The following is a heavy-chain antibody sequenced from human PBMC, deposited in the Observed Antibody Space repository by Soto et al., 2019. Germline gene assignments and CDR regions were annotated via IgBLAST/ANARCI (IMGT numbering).Heavy chain of an antibody. CDR1: GYTFTNSD. J-gene: IGHJ3*02. CDR3: ARRLHDFDI. CDR2: ISTHNLNT. Sequence: QLQLVQSGADVKKPGASVKVSCKAYGYTFTNSDISWVRQAPGQGLEWMGWISTHNLNTNYAQKVQDRVTMTTDTSSSTAYMELRSLRSDDKAVYFCARRLHDFDIWGQGTMVTVSS. V-gene: IGHV1-18*01.